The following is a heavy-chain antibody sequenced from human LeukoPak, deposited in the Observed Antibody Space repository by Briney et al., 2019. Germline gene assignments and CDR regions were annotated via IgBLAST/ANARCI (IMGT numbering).Heavy chain of an antibody. Sequence: ASVEVSCKASGYTFTSYDINWVRQATGQGLEWMGWINPNSGGTNYAQKFQGRVTMTRDTSISTAYMELSRLRSDDTAVYYCASYYSSGYEFDYWGQGTLVTVSS. CDR2: INPNSGGT. J-gene: IGHJ4*02. V-gene: IGHV1-2*02. D-gene: IGHD6-19*01. CDR3: ASYYSSGYEFDY. CDR1: GYTFTSYD.